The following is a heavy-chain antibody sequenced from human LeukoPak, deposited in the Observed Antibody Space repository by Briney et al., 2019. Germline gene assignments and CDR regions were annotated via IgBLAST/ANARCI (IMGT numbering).Heavy chain of an antibody. J-gene: IGHJ6*02. Sequence: ASVKVSCKASGYTFTDHYMHWVRQAPGQGLEWMGWINPRSGGTNYAQTFQGRVTMTGDTSTSTADMELSRLKSDDTAVYYCARSQYCSGGNCYYYYGMDVWGQGTTVTVPS. V-gene: IGHV1-2*02. CDR2: INPRSGGT. D-gene: IGHD2-15*01. CDR1: GYTFTDHY. CDR3: ARSQYCSGGNCYYYYGMDV.